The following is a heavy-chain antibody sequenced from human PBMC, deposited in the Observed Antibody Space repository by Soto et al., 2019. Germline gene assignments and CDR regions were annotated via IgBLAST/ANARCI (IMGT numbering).Heavy chain of an antibody. CDR2: IYYSGNT. CDR3: AREGGESSDGLYYFDS. V-gene: IGHV4-30-4*01. Sequence: SETLSLTCTVSGGSTSSDNYWSLIRQPPGKGLEWIGHIYYSGNTDYNPSLKSRLAISIDTSKNQFSLKLSSVTAADTAVYFCAREGGESSDGLYYFDSWGQGSLVTVSS. J-gene: IGHJ4*02. CDR1: GGSTSSDNY. D-gene: IGHD3-16*01.